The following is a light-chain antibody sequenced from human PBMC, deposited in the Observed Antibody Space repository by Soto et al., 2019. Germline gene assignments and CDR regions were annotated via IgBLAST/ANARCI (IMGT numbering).Light chain of an antibody. CDR1: TSNIGSGYD. CDR3: QSYDNMVSPFNDV. V-gene: IGLV1-40*01. J-gene: IGLJ1*01. CDR2: GNN. Sequence: QSVLTQPPSVSGAPGQTVTISCTGSTSNIGSGYDVHWYQQPPGAAPKLLIYGNNKRPSGVPDRFSGSKSDTSGSLVITGLQSDDEADYYCQSYDNMVSPFNDVFGTGTKVTVL.